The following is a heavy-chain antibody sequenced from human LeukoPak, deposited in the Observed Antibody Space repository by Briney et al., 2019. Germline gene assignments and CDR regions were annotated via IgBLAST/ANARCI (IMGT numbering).Heavy chain of an antibody. CDR2: IKQGGSEK. CDR3: ARELLRYFDWLTDAFDI. V-gene: IGHV3-7*01. CDR1: GFTFSSYW. Sequence: PGGSLRLSCAASGFTFSSYWMSWVRQAPGKGLEWVANIKQGGSEKYYVDSVKGRFTISRDNAKNSLYLQMNSLRAEDTAVYYCARELLRYFDWLTDAFDIWGQGTMVTVSS. D-gene: IGHD3-9*01. J-gene: IGHJ3*02.